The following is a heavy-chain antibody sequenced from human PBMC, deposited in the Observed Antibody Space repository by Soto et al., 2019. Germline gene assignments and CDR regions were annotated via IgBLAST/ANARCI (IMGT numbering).Heavy chain of an antibody. CDR2: MNPNSGNT. J-gene: IGHJ6*03. CDR3: ARVYIVATSYDYYKDV. D-gene: IGHD5-12*01. Sequence: ASVKVSCKASGYTFTSYDINWVRQATGQGLEWMGWMNPNSGNTGYAQKFQGRVTMTRNTSISTAYMELSSLRSEDTAVYYCARVYIVATSYDYYKDVWGKGTTVTVSS. CDR1: GYTFTSYD. V-gene: IGHV1-8*01.